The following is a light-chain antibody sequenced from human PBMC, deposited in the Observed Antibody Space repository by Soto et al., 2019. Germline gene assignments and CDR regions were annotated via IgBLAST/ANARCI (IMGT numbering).Light chain of an antibody. V-gene: IGKV3-15*01. CDR1: QSVSRSY. Sequence: EIVLTHSPGTLSFSPLYIATLSFSSSQSVSRSYLGWYQQKPGQAPRLLIYGASTRATGIPARFSGSGSGTEFTLTISSLQSEDFAVYYCQKYNNWPRTFGQGTKVDIK. J-gene: IGKJ1*01. CDR3: QKYNNWPRT. CDR2: GAS.